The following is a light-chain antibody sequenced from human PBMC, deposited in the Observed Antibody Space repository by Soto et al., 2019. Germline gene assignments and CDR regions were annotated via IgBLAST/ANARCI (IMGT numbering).Light chain of an antibody. CDR3: KKCDSAPLT. CDR2: VAS. V-gene: IGKV1-27*01. CDR1: QGISSY. J-gene: IGKJ4*01. Sequence: IQLTQSPSSLSASVGDRVTITCRASQGISSYLAWYQQKPGKVPKLLIYVASTLQSGVPSRFSGTGSGTDFTLTISNLQPEDVATYYCKKCDSAPLTFGGGTKVDIK.